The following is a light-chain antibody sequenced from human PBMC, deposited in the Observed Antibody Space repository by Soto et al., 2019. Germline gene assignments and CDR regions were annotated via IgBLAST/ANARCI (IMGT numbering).Light chain of an antibody. V-gene: IGKV1-5*03. CDR2: KAS. CDR1: QTISSW. Sequence: DTQMNQSPSSLSGSVVDRVTITFRASQTISSWLAWYQQKPGKAPKLLIYKASTLKSGVPSRFSGSGSGTEFTLTISSLQPDDFATYYCQHYNSYSEAFGQGTKVDIK. J-gene: IGKJ1*01. CDR3: QHYNSYSEA.